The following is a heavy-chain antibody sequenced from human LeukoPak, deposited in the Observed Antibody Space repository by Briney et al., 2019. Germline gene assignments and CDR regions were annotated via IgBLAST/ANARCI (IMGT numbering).Heavy chain of an antibody. Sequence: ASVKVSCKASGGTFSSYAISWVRQAPGQRLEWMGWINAGNGNTKYSQKFQGRVTITRDTSASTAHMELSSLRSEDTAVYYCAREMVVADYYFDYWGQGTLVTVSS. J-gene: IGHJ4*02. CDR3: AREMVVADYYFDY. CDR1: GGTFSSYA. D-gene: IGHD2-15*01. CDR2: INAGNGNT. V-gene: IGHV1-3*01.